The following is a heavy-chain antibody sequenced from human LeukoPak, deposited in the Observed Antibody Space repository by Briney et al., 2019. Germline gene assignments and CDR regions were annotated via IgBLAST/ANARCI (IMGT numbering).Heavy chain of an antibody. CDR2: IYPGDSDT. CDR1: GYSFTSYW. D-gene: IGHD2-2*01. Sequence: GEPLKISCKGSGYSFTSYWIGWVRQMPGKGLEWMGIIYPGDSDTRYSPSFQGQVTISADKSISTAYLQWSSLKASDTAMYYCARGGGAYCSSTSCYGHWFDPWGQGTLVTVSS. V-gene: IGHV5-51*01. CDR3: ARGGGAYCSSTSCYGHWFDP. J-gene: IGHJ5*02.